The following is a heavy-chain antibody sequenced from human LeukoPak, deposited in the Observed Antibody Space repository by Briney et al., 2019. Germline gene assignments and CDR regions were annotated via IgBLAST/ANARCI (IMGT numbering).Heavy chain of an antibody. Sequence: PGGSLRLSCAASGFTFSSYAMSWVRQAPGKGLEWVSAISGSGGSTYYADSVKGRFTISRDNSKNTLYLQMNSLRAEDTDVYYCAKDLSVWFGEXXXXPXAFDXWGQGTXVTV. V-gene: IGHV3-23*01. CDR2: ISGSGGST. D-gene: IGHD3-10*01. CDR3: AKDLSVWFGEXXXXPXAFDX. J-gene: IGHJ3*02. CDR1: GFTFSSYA.